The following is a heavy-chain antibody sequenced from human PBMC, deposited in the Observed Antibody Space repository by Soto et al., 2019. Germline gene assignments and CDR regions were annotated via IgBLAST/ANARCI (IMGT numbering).Heavy chain of an antibody. V-gene: IGHV4-39*01. Sequence: PSETLSLTCTVSGGSISSYYWSWIRQPPGKGLEWIGSIFYSGSTYYNPSLKSRVTISVDTSKNQFSLKVPSVTAADTAVYYCARGNYDLLTGYYKYYFDYWGQGTLVTVSS. J-gene: IGHJ4*02. CDR3: ARGNYDLLTGYYKYYFDY. CDR1: GGSISSYY. D-gene: IGHD3-9*01. CDR2: IFYSGST.